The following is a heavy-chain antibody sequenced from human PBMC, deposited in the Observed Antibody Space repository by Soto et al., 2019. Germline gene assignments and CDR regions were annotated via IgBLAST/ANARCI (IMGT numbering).Heavy chain of an antibody. J-gene: IGHJ6*02. CDR1: GFTFSTYD. CDR2: ITTSGGST. V-gene: IGHV3-23*01. D-gene: IGHD6-13*01. CDR3: AKDRRGSSRACLMDV. Sequence: GGSLRLSCAASGFTFSTYDMSWVRQAPGKGLEWVSSITTSGGSTYSADSVKGRFTISRDNSKNTLYLQMNSLRAEDTAVYYCAKDRRGSSRACLMDVWGLGTTVTVSS.